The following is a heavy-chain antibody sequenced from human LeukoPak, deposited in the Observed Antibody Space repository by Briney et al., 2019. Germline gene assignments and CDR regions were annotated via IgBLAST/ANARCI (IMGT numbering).Heavy chain of an antibody. V-gene: IGHV4-61*02. CDR2: IHPTGNT. CDR1: GGSTNNNNGSYF. CDR3: ASHYSRAGIDAFDI. Sequence: PSQTLSLTCTASGGSTNNNNGSYFWSWLRQPAEKGLEWIGRIHPTGNTMYNSSLKSRVTISLDTSKNQFSLNLYSVTAADTAAYYCASHYSRAGIDAFDIWGQGTVVTVSS. D-gene: IGHD6-13*01. J-gene: IGHJ3*02.